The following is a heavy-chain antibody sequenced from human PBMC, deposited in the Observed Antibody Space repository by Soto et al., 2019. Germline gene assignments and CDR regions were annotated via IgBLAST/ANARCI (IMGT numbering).Heavy chain of an antibody. Sequence: QVQLVQSGAEVKKPGASVKVSCKASGYTFTGYYMHWVRQAPGQGLERMGWINPNSGGTNYAQKFQGWVTMTRDTSISTAYMELSRLRSDETAVYYCARGGVVVVPAAIRYYYYYMDVWGKGTTVTVSS. V-gene: IGHV1-2*04. CDR2: INPNSGGT. J-gene: IGHJ6*03. CDR1: GYTFTGYY. D-gene: IGHD2-2*01. CDR3: ARGGVVVVPAAIRYYYYYMDV.